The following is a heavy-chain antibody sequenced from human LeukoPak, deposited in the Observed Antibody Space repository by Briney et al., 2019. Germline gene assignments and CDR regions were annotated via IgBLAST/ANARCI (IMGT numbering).Heavy chain of an antibody. CDR3: GCAPREGGYYYYMDV. CDR2: IIPIFGTA. CDR1: RYTFTGYY. V-gene: IGHV1-69*13. J-gene: IGHJ6*03. D-gene: IGHD1-26*01. Sequence: GASVKVSCKASRYTFTGYYMHWVRQAPGQRLEWMGGIIPIFGTANYAQKFQGRVTITADESTSTAYMELSSLRSEDTAVYYCGCAPREGGYYYYMDVWGKGTTVTISS.